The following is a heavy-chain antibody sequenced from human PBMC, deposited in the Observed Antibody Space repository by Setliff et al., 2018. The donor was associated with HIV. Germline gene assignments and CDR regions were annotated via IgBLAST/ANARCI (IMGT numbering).Heavy chain of an antibody. Sequence: PSETLSLTCAVYGGSFSGHYWSWIRQPPGRGLQWIGEIYHSGATTYNPSLKSRVTLSVDPSNNQFSLNLTSVTAADTAVYYCARRKSGSSYRFFNYWGLGSLVTVSS. J-gene: IGHJ4*02. CDR1: GGSFSGHY. V-gene: IGHV4-34*01. CDR2: IYHSGAT. CDR3: ARRKSGSSYRFFNY. D-gene: IGHD3-16*02.